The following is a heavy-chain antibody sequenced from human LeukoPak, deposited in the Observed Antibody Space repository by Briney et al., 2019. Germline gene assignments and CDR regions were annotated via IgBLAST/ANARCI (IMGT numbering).Heavy chain of an antibody. CDR1: GFTFSTYW. D-gene: IGHD1-14*01. Sequence: AGGSLRLSCAASGFTFSTYWMTWVRQAPGKGLEWVANIKQDGSEKYYVDSVKGRFTISRDNAKNSLYLQMNSLRAEDTAVYYCARDRGNQRGYYYYMDVWGKGTTVTVSS. V-gene: IGHV3-7*01. J-gene: IGHJ6*03. CDR2: IKQDGSEK. CDR3: ARDRGNQRGYYYYMDV.